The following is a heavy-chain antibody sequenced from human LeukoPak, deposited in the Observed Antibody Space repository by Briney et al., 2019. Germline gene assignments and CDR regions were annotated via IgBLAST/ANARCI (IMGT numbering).Heavy chain of an antibody. D-gene: IGHD3-22*01. Sequence: GGSLRLSCAASGFTFSSYSMNWVRQAPGKGLEWVSSISSSSSYIYCADSVKGRFTISRDNAKNSLYLQMNSLRAEDTAVYYCARDPDSSGYYAWDWFDPWGQGTLVTVSS. CDR3: ARDPDSSGYYAWDWFDP. V-gene: IGHV3-21*01. CDR2: ISSSSSYI. J-gene: IGHJ5*02. CDR1: GFTFSSYS.